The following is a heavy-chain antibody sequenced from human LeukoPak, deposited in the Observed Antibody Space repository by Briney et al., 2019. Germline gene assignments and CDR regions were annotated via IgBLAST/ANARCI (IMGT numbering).Heavy chain of an antibody. D-gene: IGHD6-19*01. CDR1: GFTFSSYA. J-gene: IGHJ4*02. CDR3: ARTLAGTGNFFDY. V-gene: IGHV3-23*01. CDR2: ISDSGAGT. Sequence: GGSLRLSCVASGFTFSSYAMSWVRQAPGKGLEWVSAISDSGAGTYYADSVKGRFTISRDNSKNALYLQMNSLTAEDTAVYYCARTLAGTGNFFDYWGQGTLVTVSS.